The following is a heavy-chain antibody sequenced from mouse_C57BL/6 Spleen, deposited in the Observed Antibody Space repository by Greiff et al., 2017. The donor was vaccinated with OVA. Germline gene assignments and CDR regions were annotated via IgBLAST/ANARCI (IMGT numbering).Heavy chain of an antibody. CDR2: IDPSDSYT. Sequence: QVQLQQPGAALVKPGASVKLSCKASGYTFTSYWMQWVKQRPGQGLEWIGEIDPSDSYTNYNQKFKGKATLTVDTSSSTAYMQLSSLTSEDSAVYYCARDWDFDYWGQGTTLTVSS. D-gene: IGHD4-1*01. CDR1: GYTFTSYW. CDR3: ARDWDFDY. J-gene: IGHJ2*01. V-gene: IGHV1-50*01.